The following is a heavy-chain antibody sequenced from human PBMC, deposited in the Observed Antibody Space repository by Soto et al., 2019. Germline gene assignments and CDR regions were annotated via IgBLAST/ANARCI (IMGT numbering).Heavy chain of an antibody. D-gene: IGHD2-21*02. J-gene: IGHJ2*01. V-gene: IGHV4-59*01. CDR1: GGSMSYYY. CDR2: IYYSGST. CDR3: ARVGEDRVVTGNWYFDL. Sequence: LSLTCTVSGGSMSYYYWSWIRQPPGKGLEWIGYIYYSGSTNYNPSLKSRVTISIDTSKNQFSLKLISVTAADTAVYYCARVGEDRVVTGNWYFDLWSRVSLVTVSS.